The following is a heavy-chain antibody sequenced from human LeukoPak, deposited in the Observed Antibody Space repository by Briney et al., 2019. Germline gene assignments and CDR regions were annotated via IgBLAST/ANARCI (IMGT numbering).Heavy chain of an antibody. CDR2: IYYSGST. CDR1: GYSISSSYY. J-gene: IGHJ4*02. V-gene: IGHV4-38-2*02. Sequence: SETLSLTCTVSGYSISSSYYWGWIRQPPGKGLEWIGSIYYSGSTYYNPSLKSRVTISVDTSKNQFSLKLSSVTAADTAVYYCARKYSSGWYGWDPLGYYFDYWGQGTLVTVSS. D-gene: IGHD6-19*01. CDR3: ARKYSSGWYGWDPLGYYFDY.